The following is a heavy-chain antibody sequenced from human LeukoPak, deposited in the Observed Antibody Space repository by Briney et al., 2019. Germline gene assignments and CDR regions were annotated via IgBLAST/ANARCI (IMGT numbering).Heavy chain of an antibody. D-gene: IGHD5-18*01. J-gene: IGHJ4*02. V-gene: IGHV1-69*13. CDR1: GGTFSSYA. Sequence: ASVKVSCKASGGTFSSYAISWVRQAPGQGLEWMGGIIPIFGTANYAQKFQGRVMITADESTSTAYMELSSLRSEDTAVYYCARGRFRRGYSYGYLDWGQGTLVTVSS. CDR3: ARGRFRRGYSYGYLD. CDR2: IIPIFGTA.